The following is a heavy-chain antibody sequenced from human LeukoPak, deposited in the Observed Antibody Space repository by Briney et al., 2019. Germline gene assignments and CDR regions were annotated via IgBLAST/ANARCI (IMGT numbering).Heavy chain of an antibody. CDR3: AKAGGSSWAVLDY. Sequence: PGGSLRLSCAASGFTFSSNGMHWVRQAPGKGLEWVAFIRFDGSNTYYADSVKGRLTISRDTSKNTLYLQMNSLRPEDTAVHYCAKAGGSSWAVLDYWGQGTLVTVSS. J-gene: IGHJ4*02. V-gene: IGHV3-30*02. D-gene: IGHD6-13*01. CDR1: GFTFSSNG. CDR2: IRFDGSNT.